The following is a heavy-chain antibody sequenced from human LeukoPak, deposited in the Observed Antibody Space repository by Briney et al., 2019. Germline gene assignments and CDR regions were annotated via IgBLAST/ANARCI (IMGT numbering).Heavy chain of an antibody. CDR2: INPNSGGT. CDR3: ARDMYYDYNWFDP. Sequence: ASVKVSCKASGYTLTGYYIHWVRQAPGQGLEWMGWINPNSGGTNYAQKFQGRVTMTRDTSISTAYMELSRLRSDDTAVYYCARDMYYDYNWFDPWGQGTLVTVSS. D-gene: IGHD3-3*01. V-gene: IGHV1-2*02. CDR1: GYTLTGYY. J-gene: IGHJ5*02.